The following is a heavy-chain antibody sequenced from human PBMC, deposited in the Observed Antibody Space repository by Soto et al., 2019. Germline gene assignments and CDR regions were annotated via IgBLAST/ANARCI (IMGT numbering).Heavy chain of an antibody. V-gene: IGHV4-30-4*01. CDR2: IYYSGST. D-gene: IGHD5-12*01. Sequence: PSETLSLTCTVSGGSISSGDYYWSWIRQPPGKGLEWIGYIYYSGSTNYNPSLKSRVTISVDTSKNQFSLKLSSVTAADTAVYYCARISGYRTYYYYYYMDVWGKGTTVTVSS. CDR3: ARISGYRTYYYYYYMDV. J-gene: IGHJ6*03. CDR1: GGSISSGDYY.